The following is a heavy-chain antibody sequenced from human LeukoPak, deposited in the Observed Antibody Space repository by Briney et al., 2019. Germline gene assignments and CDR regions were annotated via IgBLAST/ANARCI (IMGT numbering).Heavy chain of an antibody. J-gene: IGHJ4*02. CDR1: GFTFSSYA. D-gene: IGHD7-27*01. CDR3: AKTIGDWGRYYFDY. Sequence: GGSLRLSCAASGFTFSSYAVTWVRQAPGKGLEWVSAISGSGGSTYYADSLKGRFAISRDTSKNTLYLQMNSLRAEDTAVYYCAKTIGDWGRYYFDYWGQGTLVTVSS. CDR2: ISGSGGST. V-gene: IGHV3-23*01.